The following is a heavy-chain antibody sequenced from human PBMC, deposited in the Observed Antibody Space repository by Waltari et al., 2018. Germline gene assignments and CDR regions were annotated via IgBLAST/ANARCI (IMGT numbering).Heavy chain of an antibody. CDR2: IYSGGST. Sequence: EVQLLESGGGLVQPGGSLRLPCAASGFTFSCYAMSRVRQAPGKGREWVSVIYSGGSTYYADSVKGRFTISRDNSKNTLYLQMNSLRAEDTAVYYCAKGVMYLDWLEGAFDIWGQGTMVTVSS. J-gene: IGHJ3*02. CDR3: AKGVMYLDWLEGAFDI. D-gene: IGHD3-9*01. CDR1: GFTFSCYA. V-gene: IGHV3-23*03.